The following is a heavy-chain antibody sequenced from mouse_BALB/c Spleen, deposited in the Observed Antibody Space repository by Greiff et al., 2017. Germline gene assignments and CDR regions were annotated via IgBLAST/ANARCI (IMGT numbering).Heavy chain of an antibody. CDR3: ARNEEDYYGSSYSFDY. CDR2: IWSGGST. J-gene: IGHJ2*01. D-gene: IGHD1-1*01. Sequence: VQLVESGPGLVQPSQSLSITCTVSGFSLTSYGVHWVRQSPGKGLEWLGVIWSGGSTDYNAAFISRLSISKDNSKSQVFFKMNSLQANDTAIYYCARNEEDYYGSSYSFDYWGQGTTLTVSS. V-gene: IGHV2-2*02. CDR1: GFSLTSYG.